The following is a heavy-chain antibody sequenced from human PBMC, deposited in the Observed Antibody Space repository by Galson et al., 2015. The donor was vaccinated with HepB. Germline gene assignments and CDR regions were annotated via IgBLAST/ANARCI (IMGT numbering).Heavy chain of an antibody. D-gene: IGHD3-9*01. CDR2: IKQDGSEK. CDR3: ARVGSSRYDILTGYSVFDY. V-gene: IGHV3-7*01. J-gene: IGHJ4*02. Sequence: SLRLSCAASGFTFNDYYMSWVRQAPGKGLEWVANIKQDGSEKYYVDSVKGRFTISRDNAKNSLYLQMNSLRAEDTAVFYCARVGSSRYDILTGYSVFDYWGQGTLVTVSS. CDR1: GFTFNDYY.